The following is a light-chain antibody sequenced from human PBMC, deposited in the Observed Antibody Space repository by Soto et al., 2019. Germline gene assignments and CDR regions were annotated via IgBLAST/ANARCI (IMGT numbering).Light chain of an antibody. J-gene: IGLJ2*01. CDR3: GTWDNSLSTGWV. CDR2: EDN. CDR1: GSNIGNHY. V-gene: IGLV1-51*01. Sequence: QSVLTQPPSVSAAPGQRITIYCSGSGSNIGNHYVSWYQQLPGTAPKLLIYEDNTRPSGIPDRFSGSKSGTSATLDITGLQTGDEADYYCGTWDNSLSTGWVFGGGTKVTVL.